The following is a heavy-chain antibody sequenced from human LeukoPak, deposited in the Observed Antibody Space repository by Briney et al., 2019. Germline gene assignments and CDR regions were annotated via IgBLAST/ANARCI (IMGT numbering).Heavy chain of an antibody. V-gene: IGHV4-34*01. J-gene: IGHJ5*02. CDR1: GGSFSGYY. Sequence: SETLSLTCAVYGGSFSGYYWSWIRQPPGKGLEWIGEINHSGSTNYNPSLKGRVTISVDTSKNQFSLKLSSVTAADTAVYYCARAPGVYCSSTSCYENWFDPWGQGTLVTVSS. CDR2: INHSGST. CDR3: ARAPGVYCSSTSCYENWFDP. D-gene: IGHD2-2*01.